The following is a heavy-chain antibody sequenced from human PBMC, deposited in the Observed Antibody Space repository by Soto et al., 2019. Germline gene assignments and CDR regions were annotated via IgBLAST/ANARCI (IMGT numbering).Heavy chain of an antibody. CDR1: GGSISSGDYY. V-gene: IGHV4-30-4*01. CDR2: IYYSGST. CDR3: ARDLRTQEITMIVN. Sequence: SETLSLTCTVSGGSISSGDYYWSWIRQPPGKGLEWIGYIYYSGSTYYNPSLKSRVTISVDTSKNQFSLKLSSVTAADTAVYYCARDLRTQEITMIVNWGQGTLVTVSS. D-gene: IGHD3-22*01. J-gene: IGHJ4*02.